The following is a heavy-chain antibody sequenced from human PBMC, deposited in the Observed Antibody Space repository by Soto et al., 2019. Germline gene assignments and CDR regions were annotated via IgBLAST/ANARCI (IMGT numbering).Heavy chain of an antibody. J-gene: IGHJ5*02. CDR2: INHTGGA. V-gene: IGHV4-34*10. CDR1: GESHSGYY. D-gene: IGHD2-8*01. Sequence: TAETLSLTCALSGESHSGYYSNCIPQPPGKGLGWVGEINHTGGANYNPSLKSRLIISMDTSKKQFYLRLSSVTAADTAVYYCARYPAYCTDGKNCPPGPWGQGTLVTVS. CDR3: ARYPAYCTDGKNCPPGP.